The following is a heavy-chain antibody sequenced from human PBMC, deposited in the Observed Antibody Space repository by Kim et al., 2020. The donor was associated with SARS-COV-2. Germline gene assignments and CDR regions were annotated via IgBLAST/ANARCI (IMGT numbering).Heavy chain of an antibody. D-gene: IGHD3-22*01. Sequence: EYAASVKGRFTISRDDSKSIAYLQMNSLKTEDTAVYYCTRDIIFGGSSGYWGQGTLVTVSS. CDR3: TRDIIFGGSSGY. V-gene: IGHV3-49*02. J-gene: IGHJ4*02.